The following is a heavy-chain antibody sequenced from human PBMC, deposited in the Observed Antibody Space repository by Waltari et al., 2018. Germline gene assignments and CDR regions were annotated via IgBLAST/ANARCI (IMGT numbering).Heavy chain of an antibody. CDR2: IYHSGGT. J-gene: IGHJ6*02. CDR3: ARRNYYYGMDV. Sequence: QVQLQESGPGLVKPSETLSLTCAVSGYSISSGYYWGWIRQPPGKGLEWIGCIYHSGGTYYTPSLKSRVTISVDTSKNQFSLKLSSVTAADTAVYYCARRNYYYGMDVWGQGTTVTVSS. CDR1: GYSISSGYY. V-gene: IGHV4-38-2*01.